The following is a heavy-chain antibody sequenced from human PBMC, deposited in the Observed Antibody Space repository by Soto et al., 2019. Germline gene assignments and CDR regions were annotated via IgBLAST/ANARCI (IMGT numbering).Heavy chain of an antibody. CDR3: AADAGSVSARGYYGMDV. CDR1: GYTFTSYD. J-gene: IGHJ6*02. D-gene: IGHD1-26*01. V-gene: IGHV1-58*02. Sequence: SVKVSCKASGYTFTSYDINWVRQATGQRLEWIGWIVVGSGNTNYAQKFQERVTITRDMSTSTAYMELSSLRSEDTAVYYCAADAGSVSARGYYGMDVWGQGTTVTVSS. CDR2: IVVGSGNT.